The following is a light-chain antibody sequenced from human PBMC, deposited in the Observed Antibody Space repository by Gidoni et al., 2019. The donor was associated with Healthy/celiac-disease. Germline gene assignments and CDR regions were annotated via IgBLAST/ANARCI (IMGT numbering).Light chain of an antibody. CDR3: SSYTSSSTVV. V-gene: IGLV2-14*01. J-gene: IGLJ2*01. Sequence: QSALTQPAAVSGSPGQSITISCTGTSSDVGGYNYVSWYQQHPGKAPKLMIYEVSNRPSGVSNLFSGSKSGNTASLTISGLQAADEADYYCSSYTSSSTVVFGGGTKLTVL. CDR2: EVS. CDR1: SSDVGGYNY.